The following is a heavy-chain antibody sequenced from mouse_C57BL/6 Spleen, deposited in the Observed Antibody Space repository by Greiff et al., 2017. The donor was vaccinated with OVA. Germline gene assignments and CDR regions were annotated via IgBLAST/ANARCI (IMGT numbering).Heavy chain of an antibody. CDR1: GYSFTSYY. J-gene: IGHJ3*01. V-gene: IGHV1-66*01. CDR3: ARPGYDYDWFAY. D-gene: IGHD2-4*01. CDR2: IYPGSGNT. Sequence: QVQLQQSGPELVKPGASVKISCKASGYSFTSYYIHWVKQRPGQGLEWIGWIYPGSGNTKYNEKFKGKATLTADTSSSTAYMQLSSLTSEDSAVYYCARPGYDYDWFAYWGQGTLVTVSA.